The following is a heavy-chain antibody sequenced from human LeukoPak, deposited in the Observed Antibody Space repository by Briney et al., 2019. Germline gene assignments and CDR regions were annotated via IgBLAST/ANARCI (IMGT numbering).Heavy chain of an antibody. CDR1: GYTFTGYY. V-gene: IGHV1-2*02. J-gene: IGHJ4*02. CDR2: INPNSGGT. CDR3: ARSSITMVRGVISY. Sequence: ASVKVSCKASGYTFTGYYMHWVRQAPEQGLEWMGWINPNSGGTNYAQKFQGRVTMTRDTSISTAYMELSRLRSDDTAVYYCARSSITMVRGVISYWGQGTLVTVSS. D-gene: IGHD3-10*01.